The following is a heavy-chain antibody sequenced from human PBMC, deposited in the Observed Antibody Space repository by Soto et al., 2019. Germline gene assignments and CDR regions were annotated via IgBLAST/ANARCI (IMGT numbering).Heavy chain of an antibody. J-gene: IGHJ3*01. CDR2: IHSDGSST. CDR3: ARGDRGAFDL. D-gene: IGHD1-26*01. Sequence: EVQLVESGGGLVRPGGSLRLSCAASGFTFSYYWMHWVRQAPGKGLVWVSRIHSDGSSTTYADFVKGRFIISRDNARNTVDLQMNSVRVEDTAVYYCARGDRGAFDLWGQWTVVTVSS. V-gene: IGHV3-74*01. CDR1: GFTFSYYW.